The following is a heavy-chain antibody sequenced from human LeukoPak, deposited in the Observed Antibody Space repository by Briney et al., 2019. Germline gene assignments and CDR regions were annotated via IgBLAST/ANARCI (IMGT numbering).Heavy chain of an antibody. CDR1: GFTFSSYA. CDR3: AKDRDITIFGVVSLFDY. D-gene: IGHD3-3*01. V-gene: IGHV3-74*01. Sequence: GGSLRLSCAASGFTFSSYAMHWVRHAPGKGLGWVSHISSDGNTTNYADSVKGRFTISRENAKSTLYLQMNSLRAEDTAVYYCAKDRDITIFGVVSLFDYWGQGTLVTVSS. J-gene: IGHJ4*02. CDR2: ISSDGNTT.